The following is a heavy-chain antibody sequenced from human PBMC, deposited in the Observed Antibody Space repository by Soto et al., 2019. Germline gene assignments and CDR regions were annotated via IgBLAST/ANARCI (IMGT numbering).Heavy chain of an antibody. CDR3: AREEYYYGSGAFFDY. J-gene: IGHJ4*02. D-gene: IGHD3-10*01. CDR1: GYTFTGYA. V-gene: IGHV1-3*01. Sequence: ASVKVSCKASGYTFTGYAMHWVRQAPGQRLEWMGWINAGNGNTKYSQKFQGRVTITRDKSTSTAYMELSSLRSEDTAVYYCAREEYYYGSGAFFDYWGQGTLVTVSS. CDR2: INAGNGNT.